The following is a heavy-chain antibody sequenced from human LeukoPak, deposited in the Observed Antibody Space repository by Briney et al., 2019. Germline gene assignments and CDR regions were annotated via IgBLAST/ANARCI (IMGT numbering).Heavy chain of an antibody. CDR3: ATHYNWNLDY. V-gene: IGHV3-30*03. J-gene: IGHJ4*02. CDR1: GFTFSSYG. D-gene: IGHD1-20*01. CDR2: ISYDGSNK. Sequence: GGSLRLSCAASGFTFSSYGMHWVRQAPGKGLEWVAVISYDGSNKYYADSVKGRFTISRDNSKNTLYLQMTSLRAEDTAVYYCATHYNWNLDYWGQGTLVTVSS.